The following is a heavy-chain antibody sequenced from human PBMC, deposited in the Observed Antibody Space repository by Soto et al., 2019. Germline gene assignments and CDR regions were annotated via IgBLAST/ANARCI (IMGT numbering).Heavy chain of an antibody. V-gene: IGHV6-1*01. Sequence: SQTLSLTCAISVDSVSSNSATWYWIRQSPSRGLEWLGRTYYRSKWSNDYAVSVKGRITINPDTSTSTVYMELSSLRSEDTAVYYCARGPATAPDAYWGLGTLVTVSS. CDR1: VDSVSSNSAT. CDR3: ARGPATAPDAY. J-gene: IGHJ4*02. CDR2: TYYRSKWSN. D-gene: IGHD2-2*01.